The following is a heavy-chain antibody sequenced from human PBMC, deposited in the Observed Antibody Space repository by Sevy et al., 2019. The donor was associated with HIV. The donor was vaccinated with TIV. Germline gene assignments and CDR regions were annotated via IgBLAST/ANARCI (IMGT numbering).Heavy chain of an antibody. Sequence: GGSLRLSCAASGFTFSSYAMHWVRQAPGKGLEWVAVISYDGSNKYYADSVKGRFTISRDNSKNTLYLQMNSLRAEDPAVYYCAMGGSLASAFDIWGQGTMVTVSS. D-gene: IGHD1-26*01. CDR2: ISYDGSNK. CDR1: GFTFSSYA. V-gene: IGHV3-30-3*01. J-gene: IGHJ3*02. CDR3: AMGGSLASAFDI.